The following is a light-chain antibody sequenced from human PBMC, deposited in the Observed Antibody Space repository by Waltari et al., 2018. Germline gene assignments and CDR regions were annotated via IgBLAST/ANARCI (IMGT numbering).Light chain of an antibody. Sequence: QSALTQPRSVSVSPGQSVTISCTGTRSDVDGYNFVSWYQQHPGTAPKLIIFDVSRRPSGVPDRFSGSKSDNTASLTISGLQAEDEADYYCCSYAGSYTWVFGTGTEVTVL. CDR1: RSDVDGYNF. V-gene: IGLV2-11*01. CDR3: CSYAGSYTWV. J-gene: IGLJ1*01. CDR2: DVS.